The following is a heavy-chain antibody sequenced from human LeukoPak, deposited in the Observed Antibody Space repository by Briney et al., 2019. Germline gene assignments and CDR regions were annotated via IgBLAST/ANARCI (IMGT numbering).Heavy chain of an antibody. CDR3: ARVTYDFWSGYYFDY. J-gene: IGHJ4*02. V-gene: IGHV3-23*01. CDR2: ISGSGGST. CDR1: GFTFSSYG. Sequence: GGSLRLSCAASGFTFSSYGMSWVRQAPGKGLEWVSAISGSGGSTYYADSVKGRFTISRDNAKNSLYLQMNSLRAEDTAVYYCARVTYDFWSGYYFDYWGQGTLVTVSS. D-gene: IGHD3-3*01.